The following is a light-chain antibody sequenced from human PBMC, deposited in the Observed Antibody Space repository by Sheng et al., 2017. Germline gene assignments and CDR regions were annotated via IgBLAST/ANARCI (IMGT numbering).Light chain of an antibody. V-gene: IGLV6-57*01. CDR1: SGSIASNY. Sequence: NFMLTQPHSVSESPGKTVTISCTRSSGSIASNYVQWYQQRPDSSPTTVIFENYERPSGVPDRFSASIDSSSNSASLTISGLRTEDEADYYCQSYDGSNWVFGGGTKVTVL. CDR2: ENY. CDR3: QSYDGSNWV. J-gene: IGLJ3*02.